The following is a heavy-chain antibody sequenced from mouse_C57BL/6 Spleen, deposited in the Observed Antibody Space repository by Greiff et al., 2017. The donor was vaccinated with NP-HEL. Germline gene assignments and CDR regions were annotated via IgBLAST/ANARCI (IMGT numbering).Heavy chain of an antibody. D-gene: IGHD2-5*01. V-gene: IGHV1-47*01. CDR3: ARSDYSNYAWFAY. CDR1: GYTFTTYP. J-gene: IGHJ3*01. Sequence: QVQLKESGAELVKPGASVKMSCKASGYTFTTYPIEWMKQNHGKSLEWIGNFHPYNDDTKYNEKFKGKATLTVEKSSSTVYLELSRLTSDDSAVYYCARSDYSNYAWFAYWGQGTLVTVSA. CDR2: FHPYNDDT.